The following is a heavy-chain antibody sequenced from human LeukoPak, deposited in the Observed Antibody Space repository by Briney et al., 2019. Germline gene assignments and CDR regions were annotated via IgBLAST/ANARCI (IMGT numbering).Heavy chain of an antibody. J-gene: IGHJ4*02. CDR2: INHSGST. D-gene: IGHD3-10*01. V-gene: IGHV4-34*01. Sequence: SETLSLTCAVYGGSFSAYYWSWIRQPPGKGLEWIGEINHSGSTNYNPSLKSRVTISVDTSKNQFSLKLGSVTAADTAVYYCASRRSITMVRGGHFDYWGQGTLVTVSS. CDR1: GGSFSAYY. CDR3: ASRRSITMVRGGHFDY.